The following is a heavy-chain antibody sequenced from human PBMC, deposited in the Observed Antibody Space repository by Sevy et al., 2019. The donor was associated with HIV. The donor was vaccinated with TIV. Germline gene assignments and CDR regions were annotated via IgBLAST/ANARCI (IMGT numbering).Heavy chain of an antibody. CDR3: TRWKAAQSIFDY. CDR2: LKSDVYGGTV. CDR1: GFTFGDYW. V-gene: IGHV3-49*04. Sequence: GGSLRIPCTASGFTFGDYWMSWVRQAPGKGLEWVAFLKSDVYGGTVDHAASVRGRFVISRDDSKTIAYLQMNDLKTEGTGVYYCTRWKAAQSIFDYWGQGALVTVSS. D-gene: IGHD2-21*01. J-gene: IGHJ4*02.